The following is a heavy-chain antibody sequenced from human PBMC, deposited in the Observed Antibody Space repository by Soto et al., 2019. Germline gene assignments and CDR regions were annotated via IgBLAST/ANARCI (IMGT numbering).Heavy chain of an antibody. CDR3: AHTPGVYCSSVSCYFDL. D-gene: IGHD2-2*01. CDR1: GFSFTTTGVG. V-gene: IGHV2-5*02. Sequence: QITLKESGPTLVEPTQTLPLTCTLSGFSFTTTGVGVGWIRQPPVKALEWPALIYWDDDRRYLPSLRSSLTVTKDTSKNQVFLTMTKLDPVDTATYYCAHTPGVYCSSVSCYFDLWGQGTLVTVSS. J-gene: IGHJ4*02. CDR2: IYWDDDR.